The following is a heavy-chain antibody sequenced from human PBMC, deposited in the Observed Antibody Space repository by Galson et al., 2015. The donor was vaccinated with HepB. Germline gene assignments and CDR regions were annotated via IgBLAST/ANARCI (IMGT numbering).Heavy chain of an antibody. CDR1: GYTFTSYG. D-gene: IGHD1-26*01. V-gene: IGHV1-18*01. CDR2: ISAYNGNT. J-gene: IGHJ4*02. CDR3: ARGLQFPDSGSYSGLDY. Sequence: SVKVSCKASGYTFTSYGISWVRQAPGQGLEWMGWISAYNGNTNYAQKLQGRVTMTTDTSTSIAYMELRSLRSDDTAVYYCARGLQFPDSGSYSGLDYWGQGTLVTVSS.